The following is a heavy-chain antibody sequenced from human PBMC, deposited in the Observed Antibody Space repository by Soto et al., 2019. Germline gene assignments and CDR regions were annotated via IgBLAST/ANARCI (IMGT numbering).Heavy chain of an antibody. CDR3: ARDGTRGFDWLPYFDY. J-gene: IGHJ4*02. Sequence: SETLSLTCTVSGGSISSYYWSWIRQPPGKGLEWIGYIYYSGSTNYNPSLKSRVTISVDTSKNQFSLKLSSVTAADTAVYYCARDGTRGFDWLPYFDYWGQGTLVTVSS. D-gene: IGHD3-9*01. CDR1: GGSISSYY. V-gene: IGHV4-59*01. CDR2: IYYSGST.